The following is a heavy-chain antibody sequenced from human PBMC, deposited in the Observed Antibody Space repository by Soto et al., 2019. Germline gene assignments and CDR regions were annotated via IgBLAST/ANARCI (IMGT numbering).Heavy chain of an antibody. Sequence: QVQLVQSGAEVKKPGSSVKVSCKASGGTFSSYAISWVRQAPGQGLEWMGGIIPIFGTANYAQKFQGRVTITADESTSTAYMELSSLRSEDTAVYYCARDRRAYDYVWGSYRFNWFDPWGRGTLVTVSS. D-gene: IGHD3-16*02. J-gene: IGHJ5*02. CDR3: ARDRRAYDYVWGSYRFNWFDP. V-gene: IGHV1-69*01. CDR2: IIPIFGTA. CDR1: GGTFSSYA.